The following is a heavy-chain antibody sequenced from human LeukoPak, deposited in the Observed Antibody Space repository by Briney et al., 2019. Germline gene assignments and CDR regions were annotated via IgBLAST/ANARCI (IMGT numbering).Heavy chain of an antibody. D-gene: IGHD3-10*01. J-gene: IGHJ4*02. Sequence: GGSLRLPCAASGFTFSSFAMSWVRQAPGKGLEWVSAISGSGGSTYYADSVKGRFTSSRDNSKNTLYLQMNSLRAEDTAVYYCAKVGYPWFGELFYFYYFDYWGQGTLVTVSS. CDR2: ISGSGGST. CDR1: GFTFSSFA. V-gene: IGHV3-23*01. CDR3: AKVGYPWFGELFYFYYFDY.